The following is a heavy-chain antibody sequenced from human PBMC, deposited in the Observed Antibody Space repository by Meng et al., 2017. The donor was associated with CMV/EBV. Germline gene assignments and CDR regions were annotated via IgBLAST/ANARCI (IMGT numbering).Heavy chain of an antibody. D-gene: IGHD6-6*01. CDR2: ISSSSSYI. V-gene: IGHV3-21*01. CDR1: GFTFSSYS. Sequence: GESLKISCAASGFTFSSYSMNWVRQAPGKGLEWVSSISSSSSYIYYADSVKGRFTISRDNAKNSLYLQMNSLRAEDTAVYYCASGGIAARLCDYWGQGTLVTVSS. CDR3: ASGGIAARLCDY. J-gene: IGHJ4*02.